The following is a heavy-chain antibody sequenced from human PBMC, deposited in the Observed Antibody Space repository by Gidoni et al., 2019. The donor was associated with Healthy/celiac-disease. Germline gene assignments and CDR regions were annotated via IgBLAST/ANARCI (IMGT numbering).Heavy chain of an antibody. Sequence: QVQLVESGGGVVQPGRSLRLSCAASGFTFSSYAMHWVSQAPGKGLEWVAVISYDGSNKYYADSVKGRFTISRDNSKNTLYLQMNSLRAEDTAVYYCARVPRPIAAAGPCDYWGQGTLVTVSS. CDR3: ARVPRPIAAAGPCDY. CDR2: ISYDGSNK. J-gene: IGHJ4*02. V-gene: IGHV3-30*04. D-gene: IGHD6-13*01. CDR1: GFTFSSYA.